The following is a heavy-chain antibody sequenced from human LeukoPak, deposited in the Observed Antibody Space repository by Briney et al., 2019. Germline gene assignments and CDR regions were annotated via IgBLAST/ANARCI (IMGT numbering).Heavy chain of an antibody. CDR3: ARSRDYDFWSGYYPFDY. V-gene: IGHV1-69*02. J-gene: IGHJ4*02. CDR2: IIPILGIA. CDR1: GGTFSSYT. D-gene: IGHD3-3*01. Sequence: SVKVSCKASGGTFSSYTISWVRQAPGQGLEWMGRIIPILGIADYAQKFQGRVTIAADKSTSTAYMELSSLRSEDTAVYYCARSRDYDFWSGYYPFDYWGQGTLVTVSS.